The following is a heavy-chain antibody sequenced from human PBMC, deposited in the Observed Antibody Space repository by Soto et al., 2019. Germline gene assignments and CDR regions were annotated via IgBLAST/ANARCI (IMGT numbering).Heavy chain of an antibody. CDR2: INPNSGGT. D-gene: IGHD6-13*01. Sequence: ASVKVSCQASGYTFTGYYMHWVRQAPGQGLEWMGWINPNSGGTNYAQKFQGWVTMTRDTSISTAYMELSRLRSDDAAVYYCARGWQQLIRGTYYYYGMDVWGQGTTVTVSS. CDR1: GYTFTGYY. CDR3: ARGWQQLIRGTYYYYGMDV. J-gene: IGHJ6*02. V-gene: IGHV1-2*04.